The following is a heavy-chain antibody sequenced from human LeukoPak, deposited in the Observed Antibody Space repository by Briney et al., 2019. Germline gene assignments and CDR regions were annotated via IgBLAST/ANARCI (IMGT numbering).Heavy chain of an antibody. CDR3: AKDAEVGAIFEHYLDY. D-gene: IGHD1-26*01. CDR1: GFTFDDYA. Sequence: GRPLRLSCVASGFTFDDYAMHWVRQAPGKGLEWVSGISGNGGDMGYADSVKGRFTISRDNAKNSLYLHMNSLRAEDTALYYCAKDAEVGAIFEHYLDYWGQGTLVTVSS. J-gene: IGHJ4*02. CDR2: ISGNGGDM. V-gene: IGHV3-9*01.